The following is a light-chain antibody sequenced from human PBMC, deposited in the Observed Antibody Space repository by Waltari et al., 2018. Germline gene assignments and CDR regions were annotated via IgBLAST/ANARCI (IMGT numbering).Light chain of an antibody. CDR1: SSNIGAGFA. Sequence: QSVLTQPPSVSGAPGQRVTISCTGSSSNIGAGFAVHWYQQLPGTAPKLLIYGKNNRPSGVPDRFSGSKSGTSASLAITGLQAEDEADYYCQSYGSDWVFGGGTKLTVL. CDR3: QSYGSDWV. CDR2: GKN. J-gene: IGLJ3*02. V-gene: IGLV1-40*01.